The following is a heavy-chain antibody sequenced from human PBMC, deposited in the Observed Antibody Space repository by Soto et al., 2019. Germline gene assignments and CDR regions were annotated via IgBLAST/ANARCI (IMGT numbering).Heavy chain of an antibody. CDR3: ARDGGGDSYGPDY. V-gene: IGHV3-33*01. D-gene: IGHD5-18*01. J-gene: IGHJ4*02. Sequence: QVQVVESGGGVVQPGRSLRLSCAASGFTFSSYGMHWVRQAPGKGLEWVAVIWYDGSNKFYADSVKGRFTISRENSKNTRYLQMNSLRAEDTAAYYCARDGGGDSYGPDYWGQGTLVIVSS. CDR2: IWYDGSNK. CDR1: GFTFSSYG.